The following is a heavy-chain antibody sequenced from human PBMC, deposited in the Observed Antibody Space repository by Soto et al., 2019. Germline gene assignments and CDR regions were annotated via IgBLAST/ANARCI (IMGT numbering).Heavy chain of an antibody. J-gene: IGHJ6*02. CDR2: INPNSGGT. Sequence: ASVKVSCKASGYTFTGYYMHWVRQAPGQGLEWMGWINPNSGGTNYAQKFQGWVTMTRDTSISTAYMELSRLRSDDTAVYYCAVTMIVVWGMDVWGQGTTVTVSS. D-gene: IGHD3-22*01. CDR3: AVTMIVVWGMDV. V-gene: IGHV1-2*04. CDR1: GYTFTGYY.